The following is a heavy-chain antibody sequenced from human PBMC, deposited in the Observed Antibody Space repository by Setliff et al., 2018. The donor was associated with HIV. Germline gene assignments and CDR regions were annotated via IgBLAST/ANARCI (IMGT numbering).Heavy chain of an antibody. V-gene: IGHV4-38-2*02. D-gene: IGHD3-22*01. CDR3: ARDVRPLSDSSGYFFD. Sequence: ASETLSLTCTVSGYSISSAYYWGWIRQPPGKGLEWIGSIYHSGSTYYNPSLKSRVTISVDTSKKQFSLELSSVTAADTAVYYCARDVRPLSDSSGYFFDWGQGTLVTAPQ. J-gene: IGHJ4*02. CDR2: IYHSGST. CDR1: GYSISSAYY.